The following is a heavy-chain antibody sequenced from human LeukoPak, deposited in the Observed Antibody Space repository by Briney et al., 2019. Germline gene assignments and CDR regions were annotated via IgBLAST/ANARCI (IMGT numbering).Heavy chain of an antibody. CDR3: ARDLGDGYNSDYYYGMDV. J-gene: IGHJ6*02. CDR2: INPSGCST. Sequence: ASVKVSCKASGYTFTSYYMHWVRQAPGQGLEWMGIINPSGCSTSYAQKFQGRVTMTRDTSTSTVYMELSSLRTEDTALYYCARDLGDGYNSDYYYGMDVWGQGTTVTVSS. CDR1: GYTFTSYY. V-gene: IGHV1-46*01. D-gene: IGHD5-24*01.